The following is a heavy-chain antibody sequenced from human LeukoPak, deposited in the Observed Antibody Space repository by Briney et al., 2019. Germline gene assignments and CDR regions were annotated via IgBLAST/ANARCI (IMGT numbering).Heavy chain of an antibody. Sequence: ASVKVSCKASGGTFSSYAISWVRQAPGQRLERMGWISTYNAKTLYAQKFQGRVTMTTDTSTSTAYMELRSLRSDDTAVYYCARVSPYNYYDRARSWFDPWGQGTLVTVSS. CDR2: ISTYNAKT. V-gene: IGHV1-18*01. D-gene: IGHD3-22*01. J-gene: IGHJ5*02. CDR3: ARVSPYNYYDRARSWFDP. CDR1: GGTFSSYA.